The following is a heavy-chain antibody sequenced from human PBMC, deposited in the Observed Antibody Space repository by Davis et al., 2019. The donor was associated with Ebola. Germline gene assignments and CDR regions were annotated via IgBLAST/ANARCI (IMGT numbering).Heavy chain of an antibody. CDR1: GYSFTSYW. CDR3: ARHVRGESQNNLEYYFDY. J-gene: IGHJ4*02. D-gene: IGHD1/OR15-1a*01. CDR2: IYPGDSDT. Sequence: GESLKISCNGSGYSFTSYWIGWVRQMPGKGLEWMGIIYPGDSDTRYSPSFQGQVTISADKSISTAYLQWSSLKASDTAMYYCARHVRGESQNNLEYYFDYWGQGTLVTVSS. V-gene: IGHV5-51*01.